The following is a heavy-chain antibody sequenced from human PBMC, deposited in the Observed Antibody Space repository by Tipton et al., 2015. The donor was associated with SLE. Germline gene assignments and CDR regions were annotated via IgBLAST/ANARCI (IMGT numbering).Heavy chain of an antibody. CDR2: ISHIGSP. Sequence: TLSLTCAVYGGSFSGYYWSWVRQPPGKGLEWIGEISHIGSPNYNPSLKSRVTISVATSKNQFSLTLSSVTAADTAVYYCARRSIAAVGTGGFFDYWGQGTLVTVSS. CDR1: GGSFSGYY. D-gene: IGHD6-13*01. V-gene: IGHV4-34*01. CDR3: ARRSIAAVGTGGFFDY. J-gene: IGHJ4*02.